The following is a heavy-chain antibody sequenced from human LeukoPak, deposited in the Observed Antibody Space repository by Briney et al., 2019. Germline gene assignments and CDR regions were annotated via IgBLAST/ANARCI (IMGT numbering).Heavy chain of an antibody. D-gene: IGHD6-19*01. CDR1: GFHFSGSA. J-gene: IGHJ5*02. Sequence: GGSLRLSCAGSGFHFSGSAMSWVRQAPGKGPEWVSGITYDGINTYYAASVKGRFTISRDNSKRTVHLEMTSLRADDTGVYYCAKDGAQYSSGPECDPRGQGTLVSVSP. V-gene: IGHV3-23*01. CDR3: AKDGAQYSSGPECDP. CDR2: ITYDGINT.